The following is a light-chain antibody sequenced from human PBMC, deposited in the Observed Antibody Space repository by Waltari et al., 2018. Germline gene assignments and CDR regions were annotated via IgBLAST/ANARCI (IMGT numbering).Light chain of an antibody. J-gene: IGLJ3*02. CDR2: EVN. CDR1: SSDIGGFNY. V-gene: IGLV2-8*01. CDR3: SSYGGRNNLL. Sequence: QSALTQPPSASGSPGQSVTISCTGTSSDIGGFNYVSWYQQNPGQAPKLLIYEVNNRPSGIPDRFCGSTSGNTASLTVSGLQAEEEAEYYCSSYGGRNNLLFGEGTKLTVL.